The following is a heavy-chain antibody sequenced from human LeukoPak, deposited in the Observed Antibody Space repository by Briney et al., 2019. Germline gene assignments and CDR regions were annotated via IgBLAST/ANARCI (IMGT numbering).Heavy chain of an antibody. D-gene: IGHD3-10*01. CDR3: ARRITMVRGVIFDAFDI. Sequence: SVKVSCKASGYTFTSYDINWVRQATGQGLEWLGWMNPNSGNTGYAQKFQGRVTMTRNTSISTAYMELSSLRSEDTAVYYCARRITMVRGVIFDAFDIWGQGTMVTVSS. CDR1: GYTFTSYD. J-gene: IGHJ3*02. CDR2: MNPNSGNT. V-gene: IGHV1-8*01.